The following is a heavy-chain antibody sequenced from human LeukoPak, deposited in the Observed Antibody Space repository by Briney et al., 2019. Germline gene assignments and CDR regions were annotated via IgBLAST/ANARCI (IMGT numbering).Heavy chain of an antibody. J-gene: IGHJ4*02. CDR2: INPSGGST. V-gene: IGHV1-46*01. CDR1: GYSFTGYY. CDR3: ARGRPHYYDRSGYSDS. Sequence: ASVKVSCKASGYSFTGYYIHWVRQAPGQGLEWMGIINPSGGSTTYAQKFQGRVTMTWDTSTSTVYMELSSLKSEDTAVYYCARGRPHYYDRSGYSDSWGQGTLVTVSS. D-gene: IGHD3-22*01.